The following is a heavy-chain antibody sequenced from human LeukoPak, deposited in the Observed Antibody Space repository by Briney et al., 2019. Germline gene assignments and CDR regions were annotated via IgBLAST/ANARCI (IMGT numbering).Heavy chain of an antibody. J-gene: IGHJ4*02. CDR2: IRYDGSSE. V-gene: IGHV3-30*02. CDR3: AKIVDSGWDYFDY. Sequence: PGGSLRLSCAASGFVFSDYGMHWVRQAPGKGLEWVAFIRYDGSSEFYADSVKGRFTISRDNSKNTLYLQMNSLRAEDTAVYYCAKIVDSGWDYFDYWGQGTLVTVSS. CDR1: GFVFSDYG. D-gene: IGHD6-19*01.